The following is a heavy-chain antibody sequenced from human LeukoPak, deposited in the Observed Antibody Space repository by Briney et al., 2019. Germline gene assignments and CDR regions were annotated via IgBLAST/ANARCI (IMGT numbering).Heavy chain of an antibody. D-gene: IGHD5-18*01. CDR1: GFTFSSYA. J-gene: IGHJ4*02. V-gene: IGHV4-34*01. Sequence: PGGSLRLSCAASGFTFSSYAMSWIRQPPGKGLEWIGEINHSGSTNYNPSLKSRVTISVDTSKNQFSLRLSSVTAADTAVYYCARGRPQGYSYGNAASTDYWGQGTLVTVSS. CDR2: INHSGST. CDR3: ARGRPQGYSYGNAASTDY.